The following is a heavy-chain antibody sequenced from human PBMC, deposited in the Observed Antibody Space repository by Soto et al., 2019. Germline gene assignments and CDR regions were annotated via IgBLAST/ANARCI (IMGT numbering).Heavy chain of an antibody. Sequence: SETLSLTCTVSCGSIRNNNWSWIRQPAGKGPEWIGYIYYTGSTNYDPSLKSRVTISIDTTKNQFSLKVRSVTAADTAVDYCAKFGGYPWLDPWGQGTPVTVSS. V-gene: IGHV4-59*01. CDR2: IYYTGST. CDR3: AKFGGYPWLDP. J-gene: IGHJ5*02. CDR1: CGSIRNNN. D-gene: IGHD3-16*01.